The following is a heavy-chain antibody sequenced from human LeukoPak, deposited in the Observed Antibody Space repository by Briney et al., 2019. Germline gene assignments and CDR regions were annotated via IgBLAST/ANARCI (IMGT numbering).Heavy chain of an antibody. CDR3: ARSSYYYDSSGYYSILKFDY. Sequence: SETLSLTCTVSGGSISSSSYYWGWIRQPPGKGLEWIGSIYYSGSTYYNPSLKSRVTISVDTFKNQFSLKLSSVAAADTAVYYCARSSYYYDSSGYYSILKFDYWGQGTLVTVSS. V-gene: IGHV4-39*07. CDR1: GGSISSSSYY. J-gene: IGHJ4*02. D-gene: IGHD3-22*01. CDR2: IYYSGST.